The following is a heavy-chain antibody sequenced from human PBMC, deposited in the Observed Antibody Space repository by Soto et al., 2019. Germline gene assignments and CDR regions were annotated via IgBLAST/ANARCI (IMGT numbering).Heavy chain of an antibody. V-gene: IGHV1-69*12. CDR2: IIPIFGTA. Sequence: QVQLVQSGAEVKKPDSSVKVSCKASGGTFSSYAISWVRQAPGQGLEWMGGIIPIFGTADYAQKFQGRVTITADESTSTAYMELSSLRSEDTAVYYCASHSGSSPEGRYYYGMDVWGQGTTVTVSS. D-gene: IGHD1-26*01. J-gene: IGHJ6*02. CDR1: GGTFSSYA. CDR3: ASHSGSSPEGRYYYGMDV.